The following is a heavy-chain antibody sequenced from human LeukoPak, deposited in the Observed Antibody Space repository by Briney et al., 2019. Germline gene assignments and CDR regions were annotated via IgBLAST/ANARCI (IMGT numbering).Heavy chain of an antibody. V-gene: IGHV4-30-2*01. Sequence: SETLSLTCAVSGGSISSGGYSWSWIRQPPGKGLEWIGYIYHSGSTYYNPSLKSRVTISVDRSKNQFSLKLSSVTAADTAVYDCASSSPNYYYYYGMDVWGQGTTVTVSS. J-gene: IGHJ6*02. CDR1: GGSISSGGYS. CDR3: ASSSPNYYYYYGMDV. CDR2: IYHSGST. D-gene: IGHD6-6*01.